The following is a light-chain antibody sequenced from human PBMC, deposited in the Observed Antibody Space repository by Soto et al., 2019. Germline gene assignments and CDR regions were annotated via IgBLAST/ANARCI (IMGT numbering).Light chain of an antibody. CDR3: AASDDSLNGYV. J-gene: IGLJ1*01. V-gene: IGLV1-44*01. Sequence: QSVLTQPPSASGTPGQRVTIPCAGSSSNIGSNTVNWYQQLPGTAPKLLIYSNDQRPSGVPDRFSGSKSGTSASLAISGIQSDDEADDYCAASDDSLNGYVFGTGTKVTVL. CDR1: SSNIGSNT. CDR2: SND.